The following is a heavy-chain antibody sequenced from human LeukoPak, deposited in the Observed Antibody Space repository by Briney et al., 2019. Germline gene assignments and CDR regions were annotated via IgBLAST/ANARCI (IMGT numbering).Heavy chain of an antibody. CDR1: GYSFPMFW. J-gene: IGHJ4*02. D-gene: IGHD5-24*01. Sequence: GESLKISCQGSGYSFPMFWIGWVRQMPGKGLEWMGLIYPGDSDTKYNPSFQDQVTISADKSISTAYLHWSSLQASDTAMYYCARLRGTRWLQADFDFWGQGTPVTVSS. V-gene: IGHV5-51*01. CDR3: ARLRGTRWLQADFDF. CDR2: IYPGDSDT.